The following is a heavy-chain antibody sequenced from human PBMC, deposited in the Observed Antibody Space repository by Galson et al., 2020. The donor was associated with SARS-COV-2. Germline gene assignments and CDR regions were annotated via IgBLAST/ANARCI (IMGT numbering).Heavy chain of an antibody. Sequence: TGGSLRLSCAASGFTFSDFYMYWIRQVPGKGLECIAYISNTGTTTYYSDSAKGRFTISRDNAKNSLYLHMNSLSADDSAIYYCARHYGLISNYYYDYGMDVWGQGTTVTVSS. J-gene: IGHJ6*02. CDR1: GFTFSDFY. CDR2: ISNTGTTT. CDR3: ARHYGLISNYYYDYGMDV. D-gene: IGHD2-21*01. V-gene: IGHV3-11*01.